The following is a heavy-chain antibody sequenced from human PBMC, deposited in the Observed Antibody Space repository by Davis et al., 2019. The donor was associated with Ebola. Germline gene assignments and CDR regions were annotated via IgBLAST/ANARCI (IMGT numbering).Heavy chain of an antibody. J-gene: IGHJ5*02. V-gene: IGHV4-61*01. CDR2: IYYSGST. CDR3: ARQFDP. Sequence: SETLSLTCFVSGGSAASRDNSYWSWIRQSPGKGPAWIALIYYSGSTKYNPSLKSRVTISLDTSKNQFSLKLNSVTAADTAVYYCARQFDPWGQGILVTVSS. CDR1: GGSAASRDNSY.